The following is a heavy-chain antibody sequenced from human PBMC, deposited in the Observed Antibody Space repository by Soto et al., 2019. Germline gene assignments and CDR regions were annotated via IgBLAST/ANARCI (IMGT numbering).Heavy chain of an antibody. Sequence: GGSLRLSCVGSGFTFRSYTMNWVRQAPGKGLEWVSGIRGFSPYTFYADSVKGRFTISRDNSKNTLYLQMNSLRAEDTAVYYCATTIMYYCDSSGSPTYYFAYWGQGTLVTVP. CDR3: ATTIMYYCDSSGSPTYYFAY. J-gene: IGHJ4*02. D-gene: IGHD3-22*01. CDR2: IRGFSPYT. CDR1: GFTFRSYT. V-gene: IGHV3-21*04.